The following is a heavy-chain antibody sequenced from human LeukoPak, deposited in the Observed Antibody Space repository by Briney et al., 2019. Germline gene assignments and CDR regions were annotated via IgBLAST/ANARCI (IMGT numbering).Heavy chain of an antibody. V-gene: IGHV4-30-4*01. D-gene: IGHD3-22*01. Sequence: TSETLSLTCTVSGGSISSADNYWSWIRQPPGKGLEWIGYIYHSGTTDCNPSLKSRITKSVDMSKNQFSLKLSSVTAADTAVYYCARDRVYYYDSSGYYSLTGYYYGMDVWGQGTTVTVSS. CDR2: IYHSGTT. CDR1: GGSISSADNY. J-gene: IGHJ6*02. CDR3: ARDRVYYYDSSGYYSLTGYYYGMDV.